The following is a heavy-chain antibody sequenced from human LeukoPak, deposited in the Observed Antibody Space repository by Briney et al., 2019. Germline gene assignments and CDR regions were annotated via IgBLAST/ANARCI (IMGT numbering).Heavy chain of an antibody. CDR1: GFTFGSYC. Sequence: PGGSLRLSCAASGFTFGSYCMSWVRQAPGKGLEWVSFITPNADRTSYADSVEGRFTISRDNPRNTLYMQMNSLRDEDTALYYCAIMHGYYDGSGYWVQWGQGTLVTVSS. CDR3: AIMHGYYDGSGYWVQ. CDR2: ITPNADRT. D-gene: IGHD3-22*01. V-gene: IGHV3-23*01. J-gene: IGHJ1*01.